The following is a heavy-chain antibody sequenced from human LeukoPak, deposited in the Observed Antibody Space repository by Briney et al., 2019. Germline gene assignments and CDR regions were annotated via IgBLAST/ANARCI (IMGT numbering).Heavy chain of an antibody. V-gene: IGHV4-34*01. Sequence: PSETLSLTCAVYGGSFSGYYWSWIRQPPGKGLEWIGEINHSGSTNYNPSLKSRVTISVDTSKNQFPLKLSSVTAADTAVYYCARADYDFWSGYSAFDYWGQGTLVTVSS. CDR1: GGSFSGYY. CDR2: INHSGST. D-gene: IGHD3-3*01. CDR3: ARADYDFWSGYSAFDY. J-gene: IGHJ4*02.